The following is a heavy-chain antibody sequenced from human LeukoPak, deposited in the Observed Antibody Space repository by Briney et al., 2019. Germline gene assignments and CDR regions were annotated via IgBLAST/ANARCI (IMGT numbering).Heavy chain of an antibody. CDR1: GYTFTGQY. D-gene: IGHD3-16*01. CDR2: INPNSGGT. V-gene: IGHV1-2*02. J-gene: IGHJ4*02. Sequence: GASVKVSCKASGYTFTGQYMHWVRQAPGQGLEWMGWINPNSGGTDYAQKFRGRVTITADKSTRTAYMELSSLRSEDTAVYYCARDNDSRDPPHFDYWGQGTLVTVSS. CDR3: ARDNDSRDPPHFDY.